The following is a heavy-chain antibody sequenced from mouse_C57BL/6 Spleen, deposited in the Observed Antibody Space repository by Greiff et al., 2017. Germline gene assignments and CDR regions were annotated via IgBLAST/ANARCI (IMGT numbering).Heavy chain of an antibody. Sequence: QVQLQQSGAELVKPGASVKLSCKASGYTFTSYWMQWVKQRPGQGLEWIGEIDPSDSYTNYNQKFKGKATLTVDTSSSTAYMQLSSLTSEDSAVYYCARKTGSSSLDYWGQGTTLTVSS. CDR3: ARKTGSSSLDY. V-gene: IGHV1-50*01. CDR1: GYTFTSYW. CDR2: IDPSDSYT. J-gene: IGHJ2*01. D-gene: IGHD1-1*01.